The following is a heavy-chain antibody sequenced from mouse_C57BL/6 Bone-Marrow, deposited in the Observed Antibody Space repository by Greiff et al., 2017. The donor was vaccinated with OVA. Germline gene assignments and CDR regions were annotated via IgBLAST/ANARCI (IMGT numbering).Heavy chain of an antibody. V-gene: IGHV5-12*01. CDR3: ARDGNSFFDY. D-gene: IGHD2-1*01. J-gene: IGHJ2*01. Sequence: EVKVVESGGGLVQPGGSLKLSCAASGFTFSDYYMYWVRQTPEKRLEWVAYISNGGGSTYYPDTVKGRFTISRDNAKNTLYLQMSRLKSEDTAMYYCARDGNSFFDYWGQGTTLTVSS. CDR1: GFTFSDYY. CDR2: ISNGGGST.